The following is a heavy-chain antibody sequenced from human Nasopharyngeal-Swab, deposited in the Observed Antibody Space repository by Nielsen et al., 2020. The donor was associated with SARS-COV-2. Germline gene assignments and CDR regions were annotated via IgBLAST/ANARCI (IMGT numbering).Heavy chain of an antibody. V-gene: IGHV4-39*01. Sequence: SETLSLTCTVSGGSISSSSYYWGWIRQPPGKGLEWIRSIYYSGSTYYNPSLKSRVTISVDTSKNQFSLKLSSVTAADTAVYYCARQEYLNWFDPWGQGTLVTVSS. D-gene: IGHD6-6*01. CDR3: ARQEYLNWFDP. J-gene: IGHJ5*02. CDR2: IYYSGST. CDR1: GGSISSSSYY.